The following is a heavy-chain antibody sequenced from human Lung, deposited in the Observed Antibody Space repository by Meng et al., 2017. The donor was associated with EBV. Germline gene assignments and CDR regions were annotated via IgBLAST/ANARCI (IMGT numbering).Heavy chain of an antibody. Sequence: VLGVGLLTLRGSLRRACATSAFTFSDWYRHWPRQGPGKSLACFSCISSSYSPLYYAGFVKGRYTTSSDNAKNSMYLTVASLRAEDTAIYYCPRNSGGWYFDYWGQGTLVTVSS. CDR1: AFTFSDWY. V-gene: IGHV3-11*01. J-gene: IGHJ4*02. D-gene: IGHD6-19*01. CDR3: PRNSGGWYFDY. CDR2: ISSSYSPL.